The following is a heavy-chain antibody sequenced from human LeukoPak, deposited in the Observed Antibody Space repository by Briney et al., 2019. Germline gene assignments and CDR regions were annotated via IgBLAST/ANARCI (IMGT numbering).Heavy chain of an antibody. CDR3: ARESGYSSSWYLFDL. J-gene: IGHJ2*01. D-gene: IGHD6-13*01. Sequence: GGSLRLSCAASGFTFSSYAMSWVRQAPGKGLEWVSAISGSGGSTYYADSVKGRFTISRDNSKNTLYLQMNSLRAEDTAVYYCARESGYSSSWYLFDLXXRXXLXTVXS. CDR2: ISGSGGST. CDR1: GFTFSSYA. V-gene: IGHV3-23*01.